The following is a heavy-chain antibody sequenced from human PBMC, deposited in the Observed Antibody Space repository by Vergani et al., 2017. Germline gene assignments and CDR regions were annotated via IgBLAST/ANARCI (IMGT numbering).Heavy chain of an antibody. CDR1: GYTFTSYY. D-gene: IGHD2-2*02. CDR3: ARGCGSTSCYKRGEDWCDP. CDR2: INPSGGST. J-gene: IGHJ5*02. V-gene: IGHV1-46*01. Sequence: QVQLVQSGAEVKKPGASVKVSCQASGYTFTSYYIHWVRQAPGQGLEWMGIINPSGGSTNYAQKFQGRVTMTRDTSTSTVFMELSSLRSEDTAVYYCARGCGSTSCYKRGEDWCDPWGQGTLVTVSS.